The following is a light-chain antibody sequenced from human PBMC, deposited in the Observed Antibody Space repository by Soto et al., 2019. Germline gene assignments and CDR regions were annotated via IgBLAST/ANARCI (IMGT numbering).Light chain of an antibody. CDR3: LQDYNYPYT. J-gene: IGKJ2*01. Sequence: AIQMMQSPSSLSASVGDRVTITCRASQAIRNDVGWYQQKPGKAPKLLISAASSLQSGVPSRFSGSGSGTDFTLTISSLQPEGFATYYCLQDYNYPYTFGQGTKLEIK. V-gene: IGKV1-6*01. CDR1: QAIRND. CDR2: AAS.